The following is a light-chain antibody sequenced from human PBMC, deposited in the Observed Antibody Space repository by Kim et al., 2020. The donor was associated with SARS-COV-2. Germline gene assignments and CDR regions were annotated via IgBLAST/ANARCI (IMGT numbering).Light chain of an antibody. J-gene: IGLJ3*02. Sequence: SSELTQDPAVSVALGQTVRLTCQGDSLRSYYATWYQQRPGQAPVLVLYGKYNRPSGIPDRFSGSASGNTASLTITGAQAEDEADYYYNSRDSSGDNVVFGGGTKLTVL. CDR1: SLRSYY. CDR2: GKY. CDR3: NSRDSSGDNVV. V-gene: IGLV3-19*01.